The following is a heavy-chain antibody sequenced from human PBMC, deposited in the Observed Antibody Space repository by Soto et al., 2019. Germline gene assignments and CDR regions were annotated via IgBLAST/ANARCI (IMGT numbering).Heavy chain of an antibody. J-gene: IGHJ4*02. CDR2: TYSAGST. D-gene: IGHD4-4*01. CDR1: GFIVSRNY. Sequence: EVQLVESGGDLIQPGGSLRLSCAASGFIVSRNYISWVRQAPGKGLEWVSVTYSAGSTYYADSVKGRFIISRDNSKNTLYLQMNSLRAEDTAVYYCARGPHYTNRDYWGQGTLVTVSS. CDR3: ARGPHYTNRDY. V-gene: IGHV3-53*01.